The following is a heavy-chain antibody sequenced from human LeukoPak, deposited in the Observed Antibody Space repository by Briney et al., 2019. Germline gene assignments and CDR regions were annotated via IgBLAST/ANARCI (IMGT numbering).Heavy chain of an antibody. CDR1: GFTVSSNY. CDR3: ASGSGSYRTPYYYMDV. Sequence: GGSLRPSCAASGFTVSSNYMSWVRQAPGKGLEWVSVIFSGGSTYYADSVKGRFTISRDNSKNTLYLQMNSLRAEDTAVYYCASGSGSYRTPYYYMDVWGTGTTVTVSS. V-gene: IGHV3-53*01. D-gene: IGHD3-10*01. CDR2: IFSGGST. J-gene: IGHJ6*03.